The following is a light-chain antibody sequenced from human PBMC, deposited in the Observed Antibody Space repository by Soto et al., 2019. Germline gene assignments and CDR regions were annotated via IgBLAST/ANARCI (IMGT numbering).Light chain of an antibody. V-gene: IGKV3-15*01. J-gene: IGKJ2*01. CDR1: QSVSAN. CDR2: GAS. CDR3: HQYKNWPPYP. Sequence: EIVITKSPSTLSVSPGERATLSCRASQSVSANLAWYQQKPGQAPRLLISGASTRATGIPARFSGSGSGTEFTLTMSSLQSEDFAVYYCHQYKNWPPYPLGQGTKVDIK.